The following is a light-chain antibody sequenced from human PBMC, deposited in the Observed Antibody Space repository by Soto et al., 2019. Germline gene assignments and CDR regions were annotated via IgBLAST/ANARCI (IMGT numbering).Light chain of an antibody. CDR3: QQYNSYPIT. V-gene: IGKV1-5*03. CDR2: KAS. J-gene: IGKJ4*01. Sequence: DIQMTQSPSTLSSSVGDRVTITCRASQSISSWLAWYQQKPGKAPKLLIYKASSLESGVPSRFSGSGSGTEFTLTISSLQPDDFASYNCQQYNSYPITFGGGTKVEIK. CDR1: QSISSW.